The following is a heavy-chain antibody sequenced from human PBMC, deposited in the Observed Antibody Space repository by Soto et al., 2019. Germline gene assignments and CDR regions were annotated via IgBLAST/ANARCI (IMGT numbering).Heavy chain of an antibody. CDR2: IMPIFRTP. J-gene: IGHJ6*02. CDR1: GGTFRNSA. Sequence: QVQLEQSGAEVKKPGSSVKVSCKASGGTFRNSAISWVRQAPGQGLEWMGGIMPIFRTPDYAQKFQGRVTITADXPXTXAXXELSGLRSDDTAVYYCARDNDRPQLGGNYYYILDVWGQGTTVTVSS. CDR3: ARDNDRPQLGGNYYYILDV. V-gene: IGHV1-69*12. D-gene: IGHD1-1*01.